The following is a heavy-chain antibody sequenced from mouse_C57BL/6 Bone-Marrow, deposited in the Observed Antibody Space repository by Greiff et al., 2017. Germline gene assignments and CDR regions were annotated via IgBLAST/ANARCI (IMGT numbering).Heavy chain of an antibody. J-gene: IGHJ2*01. CDR2: ISSGGDYI. Sequence: EVKLVESGEGLVKPGGSLKLSCAASGFTFSSYAMSWVRQTPEKRLEWVAYISSGGDYIYYADTVKGRFTISRDNARNTLYLQMSSLKSEDTAMYYCTRDRDEYYFDYWGQGTTLTVSS. D-gene: IGHD3-1*01. CDR1: GFTFSSYA. CDR3: TRDRDEYYFDY. V-gene: IGHV5-9-1*02.